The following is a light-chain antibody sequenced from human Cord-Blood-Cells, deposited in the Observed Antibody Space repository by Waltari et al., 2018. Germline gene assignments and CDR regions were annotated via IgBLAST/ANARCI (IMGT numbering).Light chain of an antibody. V-gene: IGLV2-8*01. CDR2: GLS. J-gene: IGLJ2*01. CDR1: SSYVCGYNE. Sequence: HSALTQTPSATGSPGPSVTIHSTGTSSYVCGYNEVSWYQQHPGKTPKPKIYGLSKRPSGVPDRFSGSKAGNTASLTVSGLQAEDESDYYCCSYAGSNNLVFGGGTTLTVL. CDR3: CSYAGSNNLV.